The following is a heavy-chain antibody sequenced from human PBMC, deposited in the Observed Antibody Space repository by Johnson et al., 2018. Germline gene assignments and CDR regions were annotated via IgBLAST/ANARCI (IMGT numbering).Heavy chain of an antibody. V-gene: IGHV4-59*01. CDR1: GGSINNFY. Sequence: QVQLQESGPGLVKPSETLSLTCSVSGGSINNFYWSWIRQPPGKGLEWIGYIYYSGSTHYNPSLESRVTISVDTSKNQFSLKLTSVTTADTAVYYCARQTVNNAFYPWG. J-gene: IGHJ5*02. D-gene: IGHD4-11*01. CDR2: IYYSGST. CDR3: ARQTVNNAFYP.